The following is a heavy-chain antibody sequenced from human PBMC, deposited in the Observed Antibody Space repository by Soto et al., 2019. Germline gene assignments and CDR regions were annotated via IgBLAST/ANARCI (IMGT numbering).Heavy chain of an antibody. CDR3: AREEYYYCSGAFFDY. CDR1: GGTFSSYT. D-gene: IGHD3-10*01. J-gene: IGHJ4*02. V-gene: IGHV1-69*08. CDR2: IIPILGIA. Sequence: QVQLVQSGAEVKKPGSSVKVSCKASGGTFSSYTISWVRQAPGQGLEWMGRIIPILGIANYAQKFQGRVMITADKSTSTAYMELSSLRSEDTAVYYCAREEYYYCSGAFFDYWGQGTLVTVSS.